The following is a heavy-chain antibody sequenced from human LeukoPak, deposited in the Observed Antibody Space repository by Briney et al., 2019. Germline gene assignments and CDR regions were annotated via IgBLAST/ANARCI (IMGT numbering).Heavy chain of an antibody. J-gene: IGHJ3*02. CDR1: GGTFSSYA. CDR3: ARGGVVVADDAFDI. V-gene: IGHV1-69*13. CDR2: IIPIFGTA. D-gene: IGHD2-15*01. Sequence: SVKVSCKASGGTFSSYAISWVRQAPGQGLEWMGGIIPIFGTANYAQKFQGRVTITADESTSTAYMELCSLRSEDTAVYYCARGGVVVADDAFDIWGQGTMVTVSS.